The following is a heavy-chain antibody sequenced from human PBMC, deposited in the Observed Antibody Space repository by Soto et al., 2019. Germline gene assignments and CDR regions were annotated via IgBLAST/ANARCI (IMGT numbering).Heavy chain of an antibody. V-gene: IGHV1-8*01. J-gene: IGHJ6*02. CDR3: ASGHQGNIAARPGAWGDYYYYGMDV. D-gene: IGHD6-6*01. Sequence: GASVKVSCKASGYTFTSYDINWVRQATGQGLEWMGWMNPNSGNTGYAQKFQGRVTMTRNTSISTAYMELSSLRSEDTAVYYCASGHQGNIAARPGAWGDYYYYGMDVWGQGTTVTSP. CDR2: MNPNSGNT. CDR1: GYTFTSYD.